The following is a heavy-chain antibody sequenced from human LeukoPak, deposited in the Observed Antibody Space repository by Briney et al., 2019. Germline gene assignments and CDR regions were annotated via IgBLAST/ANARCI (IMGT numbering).Heavy chain of an antibody. CDR3: ARATNVLRFLEWFYDY. CDR1: GYTLTELS. D-gene: IGHD3-3*01. J-gene: IGHJ4*02. Sequence: ASVKVSCKVSGYTLTELSMHWVRQAPGKGLEWMGGFDPEDGETIYAQKFQGRVTITADESTSTAYMELSSLRSEDTAVYYCARATNVLRFLEWFYDYWGQGTLVTVSS. V-gene: IGHV1-24*01. CDR2: FDPEDGET.